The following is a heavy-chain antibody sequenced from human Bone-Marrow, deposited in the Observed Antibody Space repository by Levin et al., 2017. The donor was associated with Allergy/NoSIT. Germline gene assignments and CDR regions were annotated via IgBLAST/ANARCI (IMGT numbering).Heavy chain of an antibody. Sequence: GASVKVSCAASGFTFSSYWMHWVRQAPGKGLVWVSRINSDGSSTSYADSVKGRFTISRDNAKNTLYLQMNSLRAEDTAVYYCARDGSQDIVAIPPDSCMDVWGKGTTVTVSS. J-gene: IGHJ6*03. CDR3: ARDGSQDIVAIPPDSCMDV. CDR2: INSDGSST. D-gene: IGHD5-12*01. V-gene: IGHV3-74*01. CDR1: GFTFSSYW.